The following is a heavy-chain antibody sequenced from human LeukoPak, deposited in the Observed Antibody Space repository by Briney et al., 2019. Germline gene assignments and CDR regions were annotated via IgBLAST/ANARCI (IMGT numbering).Heavy chain of an antibody. J-gene: IGHJ4*02. V-gene: IGHV1-69*05. CDR3: ARLSGPYYYDSRGYPPYFDY. D-gene: IGHD3-22*01. Sequence: ASVKVSCKASGGTFSSYAISWVRQAPGQGLEWMGRIIPIFGTANYAQKFQGTVTITTDESTSTAYMELSSLRSEDTAVYYCARLSGPYYYDSRGYPPYFDYWGQGTLVTVSS. CDR1: GGTFSSYA. CDR2: IIPIFGTA.